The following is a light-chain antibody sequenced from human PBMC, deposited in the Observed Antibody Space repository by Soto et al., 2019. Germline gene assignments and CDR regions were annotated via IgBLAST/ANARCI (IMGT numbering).Light chain of an antibody. V-gene: IGKV3-15*01. CDR3: QQYNNWPRK. CDR1: QSVSSD. Sequence: EIVLTQSPATLSVSPWERATLSCRASQSVSSDLAWYHQKPGQAPRLLIYGASTRATGIPARFSGSGSGTEFTLTINSLQSEDFAVYYCQQYNNWPRKFGQGTKVDIK. CDR2: GAS. J-gene: IGKJ1*01.